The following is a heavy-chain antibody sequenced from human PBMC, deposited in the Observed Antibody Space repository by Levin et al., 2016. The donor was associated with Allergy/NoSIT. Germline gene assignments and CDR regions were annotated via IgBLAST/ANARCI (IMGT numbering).Heavy chain of an antibody. Sequence: GESLKISCAASGFTVSSKYMTWVRQAPGKGLEWVSVIYSGVSTYYADSVKGRFTISRDNSKNTLYLQMNSLRAEDTAVYYCARVISGSIDYWGQGTLVTVSS. CDR1: GFTVSSKY. D-gene: IGHD1-26*01. CDR2: IYSGVST. CDR3: ARVISGSIDY. V-gene: IGHV3-53*01. J-gene: IGHJ4*02.